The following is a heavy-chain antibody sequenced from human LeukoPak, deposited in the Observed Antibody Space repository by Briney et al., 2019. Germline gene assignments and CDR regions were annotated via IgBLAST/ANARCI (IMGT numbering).Heavy chain of an antibody. J-gene: IGHJ6*02. Sequence: GGSLRLSCAASGFTFSSYGMHWVRQAPGKGLEWVAVISYDGSNKYYAGSVKGRFTISRDNSKNTLYLQMNSLRAEDTAVYYCAKGIAVAGHYYYYGMDVWGQGTTVTVSS. V-gene: IGHV3-30*18. CDR3: AKGIAVAGHYYYYGMDV. CDR2: ISYDGSNK. CDR1: GFTFSSYG. D-gene: IGHD6-19*01.